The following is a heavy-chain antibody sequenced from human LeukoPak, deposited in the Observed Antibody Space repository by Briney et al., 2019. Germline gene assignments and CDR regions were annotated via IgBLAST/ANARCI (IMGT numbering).Heavy chain of an antibody. D-gene: IGHD2-2*01. V-gene: IGHV1-18*01. CDR1: GYTFTTYG. Sequence: GASVKVSCKASGYTFTTYGISWVRQAPGQGLEWMGWISTYNGDTNYAQKFQGRVTMTADTSTSTTYMELRSLRSDDTAVYYCALIPYCTTATCYYFDLWGQGTLVTVSS. CDR2: ISTYNGDT. CDR3: ALIPYCTTATCYYFDL. J-gene: IGHJ4*02.